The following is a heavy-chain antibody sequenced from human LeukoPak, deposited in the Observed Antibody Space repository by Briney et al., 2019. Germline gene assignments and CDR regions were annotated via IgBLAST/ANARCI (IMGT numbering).Heavy chain of an antibody. J-gene: IGHJ4*02. Sequence: SETLSLTCAVYGGSFSGYYWSWIRQPPGKGLEWIGEINHSGSTNYNPSLKSRVTISVDTSKNQFSLKLSSVTAADTAVYYCARKSTYYDILTGYTKVYYFDYWGQGTLVTVSS. CDR2: INHSGST. CDR1: GGSFSGYY. D-gene: IGHD3-9*01. CDR3: ARKSTYYDILTGYTKVYYFDY. V-gene: IGHV4-34*01.